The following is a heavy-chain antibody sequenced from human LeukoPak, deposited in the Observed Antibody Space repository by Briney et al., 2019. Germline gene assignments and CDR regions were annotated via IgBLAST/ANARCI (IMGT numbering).Heavy chain of an antibody. CDR3: ARDEGGYNFFALNNFDY. Sequence: SVKVSCKASGGTFSSYAISWVRQAPGQGLEWMGGIIPIFGTANYAQKFQGRVTITADESTSTAYMELRSLRSDDTAVYYCARDEGGYNFFALNNFDYWGQGTLVTVSS. J-gene: IGHJ4*02. CDR1: GGTFSSYA. CDR2: IIPIFGTA. V-gene: IGHV1-69*01. D-gene: IGHD5-24*01.